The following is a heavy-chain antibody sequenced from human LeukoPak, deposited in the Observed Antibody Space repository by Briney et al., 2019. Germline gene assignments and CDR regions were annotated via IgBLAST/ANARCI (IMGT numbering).Heavy chain of an antibody. J-gene: IGHJ4*02. V-gene: IGHV3-30*03. D-gene: IGHD1-26*01. CDR2: ISYDGSNK. Sequence: GGSLRLSCAASGFTFSSYGMHWVRQAPGKGLEWVAVISYDGSNKYYADSVKGRFTISRDNSKNTLYLQMNSLRAEDTAVYYCARGRSGSYSPFDYWGQGTLVTVSS. CDR1: GFTFSSYG. CDR3: ARGRSGSYSPFDY.